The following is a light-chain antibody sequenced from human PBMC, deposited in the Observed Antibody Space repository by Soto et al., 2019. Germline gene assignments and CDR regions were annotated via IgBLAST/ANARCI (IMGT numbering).Light chain of an antibody. CDR3: QHYGSAPRT. J-gene: IGKJ1*01. CDR2: GAS. CDR1: QSVSSSY. V-gene: IGKV3-20*01. Sequence: RRSQGRMCLAQGERVALGGSGSQSVSSSYLAWYQQKPGQAPRLLIYGASSRATGIPDRFSGSGSGTDFTLIISRLEPEDFAVYYCQHYGSAPRTFRQGTKVDIK.